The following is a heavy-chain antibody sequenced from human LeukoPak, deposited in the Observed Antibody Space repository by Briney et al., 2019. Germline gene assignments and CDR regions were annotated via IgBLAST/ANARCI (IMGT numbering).Heavy chain of an antibody. D-gene: IGHD3-9*01. CDR3: ARSRGYFGPAPYYYDGMDV. CDR1: GFTFSSYW. J-gene: IGHJ6*02. V-gene: IGHV3-74*01. Sequence: GGSLRLSCAASGFTFSSYWMHWVRQAPGKGLVWVSRINSDGSSTSYADSVKGRFTISRDNAKNTLYLQMNSLRAEDTAVYYCARSRGYFGPAPYYYDGMDVWGQGTTVTVSS. CDR2: INSDGSST.